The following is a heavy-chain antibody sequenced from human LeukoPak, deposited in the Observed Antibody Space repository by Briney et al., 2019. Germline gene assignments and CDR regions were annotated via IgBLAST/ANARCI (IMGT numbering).Heavy chain of an antibody. Sequence: SETLSLTCSVSGGSISTYYWSWIRQPAGKGLEWIAQIHTSGRTDFNPSLKSRLSISMDTPNNHFSLMITSVTAADTAIYYCAGRALSTGWTFDYWGHGTLVTVPS. D-gene: IGHD6-19*01. CDR1: GGSISTYY. V-gene: IGHV4-4*07. CDR2: IHTSGRT. CDR3: AGRALSTGWTFDY. J-gene: IGHJ4*01.